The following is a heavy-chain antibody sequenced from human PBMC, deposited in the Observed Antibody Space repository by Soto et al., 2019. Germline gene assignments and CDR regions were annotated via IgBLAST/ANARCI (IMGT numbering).Heavy chain of an antibody. J-gene: IGHJ4*02. Sequence: EVQLLESGGGLVQPGGSLRLSCAASGFTFSSYAMSWVRQAPGKGLEWVSAISGSGGSTYYADSVKGRFTISRDNSKNTLYLQMNSLRAEDTAVYYCAKDSVVVPPHRLYFDYWGQGTLVTVSS. V-gene: IGHV3-23*01. D-gene: IGHD2-15*01. CDR3: AKDSVVVPPHRLYFDY. CDR1: GFTFSSYA. CDR2: ISGSGGST.